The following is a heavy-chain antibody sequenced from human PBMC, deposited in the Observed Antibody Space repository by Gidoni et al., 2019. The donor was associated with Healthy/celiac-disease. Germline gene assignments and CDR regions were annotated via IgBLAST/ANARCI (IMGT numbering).Heavy chain of an antibody. J-gene: IGHJ4*02. CDR2: IDPSDSYT. Sequence: DVQLVQSGAEVKKPGESLRISCKGSGYSFTSYWISWVRQMPGKGLEWMGRIDPSDSYTNYSPSFQGHVTISADKSISTAYLQWSSLKASDTAMYYCARHTYYDSSGSLTLFDYWGQGTLVTVSS. D-gene: IGHD3-22*01. V-gene: IGHV5-10-1*03. CDR3: ARHTYYDSSGSLTLFDY. CDR1: GYSFTSYW.